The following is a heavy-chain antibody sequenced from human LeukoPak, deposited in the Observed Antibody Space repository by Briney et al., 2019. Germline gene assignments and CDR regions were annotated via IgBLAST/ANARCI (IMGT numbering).Heavy chain of an antibody. V-gene: IGHV5-51*01. CDR3: ARRLFYTGSYYPSYYFDY. J-gene: IGHJ4*02. CDR1: GYSFTSYW. CDR2: IYPADSDT. Sequence: GESLKISYQVSGYSFTSYWLGWVRQMPGKGLEWMGIIYPADSDTRYSPSFQGQVTISADKSISTAYLQWSSLKASDTAMYYCARRLFYTGSYYPSYYFDYWGQGTLVTVSS. D-gene: IGHD1-26*01.